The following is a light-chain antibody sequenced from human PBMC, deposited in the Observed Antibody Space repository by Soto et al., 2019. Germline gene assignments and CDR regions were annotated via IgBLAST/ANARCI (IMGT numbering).Light chain of an antibody. Sequence: EIVITQSPATLSVSPGERATLSCRASQGVSNNLAWYHQKPGQAPRLLIYGASTRATGIPARFSGSGSGTEFTLTISSLQSEDFAVYYCQQYNNWPPWTFGQGTKVEIK. CDR3: QQYNNWPPWT. CDR2: GAS. V-gene: IGKV3-15*01. CDR1: QGVSNN. J-gene: IGKJ1*01.